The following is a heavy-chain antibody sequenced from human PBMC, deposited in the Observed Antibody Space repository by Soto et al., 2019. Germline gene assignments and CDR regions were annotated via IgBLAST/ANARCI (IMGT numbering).Heavy chain of an antibody. CDR1: GGTFSSYT. V-gene: IGHV1-69*02. Sequence: ASVKVSCKASGGTFSSYTISWVRQAPGQGLEWMGRIIPILGIANYAQKFQGRVTITADKSTSTAYMELSSLRSEDTAVYYCARVRNNWNSQAKYYFDYWGQGTLVTVSS. CDR2: IIPILGIA. CDR3: ARVRNNWNSQAKYYFDY. D-gene: IGHD1-20*01. J-gene: IGHJ4*02.